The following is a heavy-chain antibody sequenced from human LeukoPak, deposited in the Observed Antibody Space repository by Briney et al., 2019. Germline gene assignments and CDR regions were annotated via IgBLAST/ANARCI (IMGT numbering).Heavy chain of an antibody. D-gene: IGHD2/OR15-2a*01. CDR1: GYTFTGYY. Sequence: GASVKVSCKASGYTFTGYYMHWVRQAPGQGLEWMGWINPNSGGTNYAQKFQGRVTMTRDTSISTAYMELSRLRSDDTAVYYCARGLTLLSTNNWFDPWGQGTLVTVSS. V-gene: IGHV1-2*02. CDR2: INPNSGGT. J-gene: IGHJ5*02. CDR3: ARGLTLLSTNNWFDP.